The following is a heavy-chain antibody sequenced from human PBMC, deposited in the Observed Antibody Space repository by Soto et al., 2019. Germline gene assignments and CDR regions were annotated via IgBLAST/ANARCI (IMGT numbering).Heavy chain of an antibody. J-gene: IGHJ3*02. D-gene: IGHD1-7*01. CDR1: GFTFSSYA. CDR2: ISGSGGST. V-gene: IGHV3-23*01. CDR3: AKARPVGTLGYASDAFDI. Sequence: GGSLRLSCAASGFTFSSYAMSWVRQAPGKGLEWVSAISGSGGSTYYADSVKGRFTISRDNSKNTLYLQMNSLRAEDTAVYYCAKARPVGTLGYASDAFDIWGQGTMVTVSS.